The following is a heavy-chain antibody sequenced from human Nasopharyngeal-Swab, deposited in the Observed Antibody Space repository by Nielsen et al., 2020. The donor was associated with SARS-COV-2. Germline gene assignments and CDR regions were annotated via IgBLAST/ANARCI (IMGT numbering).Heavy chain of an antibody. D-gene: IGHD3-22*01. V-gene: IGHV4-31*02. CDR3: ARATMIVVVIGAFDI. CDR2: IYYSGST. J-gene: IGHJ3*02. Sequence: WIRQRPGKGLEWIGYIYYSGSTYYNPSLKSRVTISVDTSKDRFSLKLSSVTAADTAVYYCARATMIVVVIGAFDIWGQGTMVTVSS.